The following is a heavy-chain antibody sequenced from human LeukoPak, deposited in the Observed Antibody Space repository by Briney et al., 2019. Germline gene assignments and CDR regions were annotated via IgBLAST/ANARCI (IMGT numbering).Heavy chain of an antibody. CDR1: GFTLSSYG. V-gene: IGHV3-30*03. Sequence: GRSLRLSCAASGFTLSSYGMHWVRQAPGKGLEWVAVISYDGSNKYYADSVKGRFTISRDNSKNTLYLQMNSLRAEDTAVYYCARGVSGSYRYYFDYWGQGTLVTVSS. CDR2: ISYDGSNK. D-gene: IGHD1-26*01. CDR3: ARGVSGSYRYYFDY. J-gene: IGHJ4*02.